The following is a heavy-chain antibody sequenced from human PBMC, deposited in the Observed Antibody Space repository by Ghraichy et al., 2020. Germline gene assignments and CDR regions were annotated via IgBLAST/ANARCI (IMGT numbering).Heavy chain of an antibody. D-gene: IGHD3-3*01. Sequence: SQTLSLTCAVYGGSFSGYYWSWIRQPPGKGLEWIGEINHSGSTNYNPSLKSRVTISVDTSKNQFSLKLSSVTAADTAVYYCARGPRSGVFWSGYPTGYYYYYGMDVWGQGTTVTVSS. CDR2: INHSGST. V-gene: IGHV4-34*01. CDR1: GGSFSGYY. CDR3: ARGPRSGVFWSGYPTGYYYYYGMDV. J-gene: IGHJ6*02.